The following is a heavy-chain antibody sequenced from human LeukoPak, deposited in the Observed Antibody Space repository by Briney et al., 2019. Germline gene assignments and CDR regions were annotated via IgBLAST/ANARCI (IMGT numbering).Heavy chain of an antibody. J-gene: IGHJ4*02. V-gene: IGHV1-3*01. Sequence: ASVKVSCKPSGYTFTSYAMHWVRQAPGQRLEWMGWINAGNCNTKYSQKFQGRVTITRDTSASTAYMELSRLRSEDTAVYYCARGLLWFGELGYWGQGTLVTVSS. CDR1: GYTFTSYA. CDR3: ARGLLWFGELGY. CDR2: INAGNCNT. D-gene: IGHD3-10*01.